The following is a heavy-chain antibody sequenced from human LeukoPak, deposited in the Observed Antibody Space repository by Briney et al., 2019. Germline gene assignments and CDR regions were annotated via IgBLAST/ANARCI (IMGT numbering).Heavy chain of an antibody. J-gene: IGHJ5*02. CDR1: GFTFSSYA. CDR2: ISGSDGST. V-gene: IGHV3-23*01. CDR3: AKDQGYGSWYWFDP. Sequence: GGSLRLSCAASGFTFSSYAMSGVRPAPGKGLEWVSAISGSDGSTYYADSVKGRFTISRDNSTNTLYLQMNSLRAEDTAVYYCAKDQGYGSWYWFDPWGQGTLVTVSS. D-gene: IGHD6-13*01.